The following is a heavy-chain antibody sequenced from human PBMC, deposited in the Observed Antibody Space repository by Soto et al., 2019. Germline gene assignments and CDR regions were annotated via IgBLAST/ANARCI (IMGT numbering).Heavy chain of an antibody. CDR3: AKGRSYYYYYGVDV. CDR1: GFIFSSYA. V-gene: IGHV3-23*01. J-gene: IGHJ6*02. Sequence: GGSLRLSCAASGFIFSSYAMSWVRQAPGKGLEWVSAISGSGGSTYYAESVKGRFTISRDNSKNTLYLQMNSLRAEDTAVYYCAKGRSYYYYYGVDVWGQGTTVTVSS. CDR2: ISGSGGST.